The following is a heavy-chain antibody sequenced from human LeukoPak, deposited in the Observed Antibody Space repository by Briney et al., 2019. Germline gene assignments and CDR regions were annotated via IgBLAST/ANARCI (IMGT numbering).Heavy chain of an antibody. CDR1: GGSFSAYY. CDR2: INHSGST. CDR3: AREKIGTGTVLGKDYYYMDV. J-gene: IGHJ6*03. V-gene: IGHV4-34*01. Sequence: SETLSLTCAVYGGSFSAYYWSWIRQPPGKGLEWIGEINHSGSTNYNPSLKSRVTISVDTSKNQFSLKLSSVTAADTAMYYCAREKIGTGTVLGKDYYYMDVWGEGTTVTVSS. D-gene: IGHD3-16*01.